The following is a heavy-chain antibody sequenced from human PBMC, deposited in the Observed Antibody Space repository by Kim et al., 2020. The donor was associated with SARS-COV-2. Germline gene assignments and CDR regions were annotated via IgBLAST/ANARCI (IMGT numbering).Heavy chain of an antibody. J-gene: IGHJ2*01. Sequence: ASVKVSCKASGYTFTGYYMHWVRQAPGQGLEWMGWINPNSGGTNYAQKFQGWVTMTRDTSISTAYMELSRLRSDDTAVYYCARELGGIAAAGPYWYFDLWGRGTLVTVSS. CDR1: GYTFTGYY. D-gene: IGHD6-13*01. CDR3: ARELGGIAAAGPYWYFDL. V-gene: IGHV1-2*04. CDR2: INPNSGGT.